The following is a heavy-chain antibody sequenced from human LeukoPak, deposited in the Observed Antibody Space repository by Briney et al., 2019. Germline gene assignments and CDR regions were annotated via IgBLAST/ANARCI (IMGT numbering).Heavy chain of an antibody. D-gene: IGHD3-3*01. Sequence: PSETLSLTCAVYGGSFSGYYWSWIRQPPGKGLEWIGEINHSGSTNYNPSLKSRVTISVDTSKNQFSLKLSSVTAADTAVYYCARERATYYDFWSGYYVTDVWGKGTTVTVSS. CDR3: ARERATYYDFWSGYYVTDV. CDR2: INHSGST. V-gene: IGHV4-34*01. J-gene: IGHJ6*04. CDR1: GGSFSGYY.